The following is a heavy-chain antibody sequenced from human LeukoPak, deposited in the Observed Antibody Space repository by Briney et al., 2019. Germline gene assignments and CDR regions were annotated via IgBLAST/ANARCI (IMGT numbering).Heavy chain of an antibody. Sequence: PSETLSLTCTVSGGSISSYYWSWIRQPAGKGLEWIGRIYTSGSTNYNPSLKSRVTMSVGTSKNQFSLKLSSVTAADTAVYYCARRNYYDSSGYSMDAFDIWGQGTMVTVSS. D-gene: IGHD3-22*01. CDR1: GGSISSYY. V-gene: IGHV4-4*07. CDR2: IYTSGST. J-gene: IGHJ3*02. CDR3: ARRNYYDSSGYSMDAFDI.